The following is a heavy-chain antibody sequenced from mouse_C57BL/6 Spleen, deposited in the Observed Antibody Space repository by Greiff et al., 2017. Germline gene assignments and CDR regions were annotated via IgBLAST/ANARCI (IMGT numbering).Heavy chain of an antibody. V-gene: IGHV1-66*01. J-gene: IGHJ3*01. Sequence: QVHVKQSGPELVKPGASVKISCKASGYSFTSYYIHWVKQRPGQGLEWIGWIYPGSGNTKYNEKFKGKATLTADTSSSTAYMQLSSLTSEDSAVYYCARDAYGNHWFAYWGQGTLVTVSA. D-gene: IGHD2-1*01. CDR1: GYSFTSYY. CDR2: IYPGSGNT. CDR3: ARDAYGNHWFAY.